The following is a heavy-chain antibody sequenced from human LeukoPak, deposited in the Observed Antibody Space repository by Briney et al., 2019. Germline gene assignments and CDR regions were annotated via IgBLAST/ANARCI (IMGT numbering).Heavy chain of an antibody. D-gene: IGHD1-1*01. Sequence: SVKVSCKASGGTFSSYAISWVRQAPGQGLEWMGGIIPIFGTANYAQKFQGRVTIIADESTSTAYMEMSSLRSEDTALYYCATNSATRGNFFDPRGQGSLVTISS. CDR2: IIPIFGTA. J-gene: IGHJ5*02. CDR1: GGTFSSYA. V-gene: IGHV1-69*13. CDR3: ATNSATRGNFFDP.